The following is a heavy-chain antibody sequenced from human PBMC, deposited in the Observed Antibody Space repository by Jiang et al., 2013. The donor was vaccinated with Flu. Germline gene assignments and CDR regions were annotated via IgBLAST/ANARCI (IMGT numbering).Heavy chain of an antibody. Sequence: SLTCAISGDSVSSNSAAWNWIRQSPSRGLEWLGRTYYRSKWYNDYAVSVKSRITINPGTSKNQFSLQLNSVTPEDTAVYYCARGYHSITMIVVVNDAFDIWGQGTMVTVSS. CDR3: ARGYHSITMIVVVNDAFDI. CDR2: TYYRSKWYN. V-gene: IGHV6-1*01. D-gene: IGHD3-22*01. J-gene: IGHJ3*02. CDR1: GDSVSSNSAA.